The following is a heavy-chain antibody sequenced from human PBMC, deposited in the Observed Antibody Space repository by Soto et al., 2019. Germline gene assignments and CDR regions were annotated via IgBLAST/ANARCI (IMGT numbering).Heavy chain of an antibody. V-gene: IGHV1-18*04. Sequence: QVQLVQSGAEVKRPGASVKVSCKASGYTFASYGINGVRQAPGQGLEWMGWISGYSGNTNYAQKFQGRVIMTTDTSTSTAYMELRSLRSDDTAVYYCARETDVWGQGTTVTVSS. CDR1: GYTFASYG. CDR2: ISGYSGNT. CDR3: ARETDV. J-gene: IGHJ6*02.